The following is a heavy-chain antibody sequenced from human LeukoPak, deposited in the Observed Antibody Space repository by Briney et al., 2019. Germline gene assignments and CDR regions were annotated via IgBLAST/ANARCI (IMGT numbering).Heavy chain of an antibody. Sequence: GASVKVSRKASGYTFTSYDINWVRQATGQGLEWMGWMNPNSGNTGYAQKFQGRVTMTRNTSISTAYMELSSLRSEDTAVFYCARRSSTSRGPYYFDYWGQGTLVTVSS. J-gene: IGHJ4*02. CDR1: GYTFTSYD. CDR3: ARRSSTSRGPYYFDY. CDR2: MNPNSGNT. D-gene: IGHD2-2*01. V-gene: IGHV1-8*01.